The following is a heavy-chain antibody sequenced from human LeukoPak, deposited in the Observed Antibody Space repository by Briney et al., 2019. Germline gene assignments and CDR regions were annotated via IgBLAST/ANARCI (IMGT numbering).Heavy chain of an antibody. Sequence: GGSLRLSRAASGFTFSNYGMHWVRQAPGKGLEWVALISYDGSNKYFADSVKGRFTISRDNSKNTLYLQMHSPRAEDTAVYYCAKDNVAAAGRYFDYWGQGTLVTVSS. J-gene: IGHJ4*02. V-gene: IGHV3-30*18. CDR2: ISYDGSNK. CDR3: AKDNVAAAGRYFDY. D-gene: IGHD6-13*01. CDR1: GFTFSNYG.